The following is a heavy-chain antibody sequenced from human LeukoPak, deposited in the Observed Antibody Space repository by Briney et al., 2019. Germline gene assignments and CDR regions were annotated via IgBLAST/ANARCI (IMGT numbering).Heavy chain of an antibody. V-gene: IGHV4-4*02. Sequence: SGTLSLTCAVSGGSISSSNWWSWVRQPPGKGLEWIGEIYHSGSTNHNPSLKSRVTISVDKSKNQFSLKLSSVTAADTAVYYCARVSRYYYDSSGPRDFDYWGQGTLVTVSS. CDR3: ARVSRYYYDSSGPRDFDY. J-gene: IGHJ4*02. CDR2: IYHSGST. CDR1: GGSISSSNW. D-gene: IGHD3-22*01.